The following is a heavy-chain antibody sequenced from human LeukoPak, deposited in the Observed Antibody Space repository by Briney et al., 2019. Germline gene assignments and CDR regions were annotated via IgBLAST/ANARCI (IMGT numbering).Heavy chain of an antibody. CDR2: IGRAGDT. CDR1: GFTFSSYD. J-gene: IGHJ5*02. Sequence: GGSLRLSCAASGFTFSSYDMHWVRQPTGKGLEWVSGIGRAGDTNYLGSVKGRFTISRENAKNSLYLQMNSLRDGDTAVYYCVRGLAGGLDPWGQGILVTVSS. CDR3: VRGLAGGLDP. D-gene: IGHD2-21*01. V-gene: IGHV3-13*01.